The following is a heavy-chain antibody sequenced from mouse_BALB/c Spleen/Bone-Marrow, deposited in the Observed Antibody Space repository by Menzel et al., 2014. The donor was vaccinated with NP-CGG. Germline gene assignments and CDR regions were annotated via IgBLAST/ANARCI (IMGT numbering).Heavy chain of an antibody. J-gene: IGHJ1*01. CDR1: GYTFTIYW. D-gene: IGHD1-1*01. V-gene: IGHV1-69*02. Sequence: VKLVESGAELVKPGASVKLSCKASGYTFTIYWMHWVKRRPGQGLEWIGEIDPSDSDANYNQKFKGKATLTVDKSSTTAYMQLSSLTSEDSAVCYCARRNYYGSHYWYFDVWGAGTTVTVSS. CDR2: IDPSDSDA. CDR3: ARRNYYGSHYWYFDV.